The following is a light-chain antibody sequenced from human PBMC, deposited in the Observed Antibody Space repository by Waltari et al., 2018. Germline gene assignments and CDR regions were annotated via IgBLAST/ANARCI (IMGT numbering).Light chain of an antibody. CDR3: LLYMGSGIWV. CDR2: KEN. J-gene: IGLJ3*02. Sequence: WYQQSPGKTPRSLGDKENIRSSGGPDRFSGSVLANNAVLIITGAQAEAESTYSCLLYMGSGIWVFGGGTKLTVL. V-gene: IGLV8-61*01.